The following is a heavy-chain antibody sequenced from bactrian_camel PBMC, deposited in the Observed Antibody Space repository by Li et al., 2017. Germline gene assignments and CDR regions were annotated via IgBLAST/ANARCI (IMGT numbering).Heavy chain of an antibody. D-gene: IGHD2*01. V-gene: IGHV3-2*01. J-gene: IGHJ4*01. Sequence: VQLVESGGGSVQAGGSLRLACSGSGYCMGWFRQAPGKERGGVAGIHVNSTTAYHDSVKGRFTISRDNAKNTLYLQMNNLKVEDTAMYTCGAGHESGYYRDFWRLDKPTPSIPWWGQGTQVTV. CDR3: GAGHESGYYRDFWRLDKPTPSIPW. CDR1: GYC. CDR2: IHVNSTTA.